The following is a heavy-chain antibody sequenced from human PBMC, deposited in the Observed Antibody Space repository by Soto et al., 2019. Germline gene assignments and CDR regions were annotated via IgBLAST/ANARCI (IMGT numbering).Heavy chain of an antibody. V-gene: IGHV3-30*18. D-gene: IGHD1-26*01. J-gene: IGHJ5*02. CDR3: AKDGSQTIRGSYLYS. CDR2: ILFDGNKK. Sequence: QVQLVESGGGVVRPGRSLRLSCSASGFIFSDYAMHWVRQAPCKGMALVAVILFDGNKKYYADSVKGRFTISRDNSKNTLYLQMHSLRAEHTAVYYCAKDGSQTIRGSYLYSWGQGYLGTVSS. CDR1: GFIFSDYA.